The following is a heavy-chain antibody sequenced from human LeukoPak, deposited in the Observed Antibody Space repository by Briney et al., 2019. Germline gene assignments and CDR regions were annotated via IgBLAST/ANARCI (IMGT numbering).Heavy chain of an antibody. D-gene: IGHD3-22*01. CDR2: ISGSGGST. CDR3: AKDTTYYYDSSGYRMFDY. J-gene: IGHJ4*02. Sequence: PGGSLRLSGAASESTFSSYAMSWVRQAPGKGLEWVSAISGSGGSTYYADSVKGRFTISRDNSKNTLYLQMNSLRAEDTAVYYCAKDTTYYYDSSGYRMFDYWGQGTLVTV. V-gene: IGHV3-23*01. CDR1: ESTFSSYA.